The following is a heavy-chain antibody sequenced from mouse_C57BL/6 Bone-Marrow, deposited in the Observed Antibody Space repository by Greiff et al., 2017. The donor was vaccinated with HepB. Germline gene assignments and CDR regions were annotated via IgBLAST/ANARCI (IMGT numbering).Heavy chain of an antibody. V-gene: IGHV1-63*01. CDR1: GYTFTNYW. J-gene: IGHJ2*01. Sequence: QVQLKQSGAELVRPGTSVKMSCKASGYTFTNYWIGWAKQRPGHGLEWIGDIYPGGGYTNYNEKFNGKATLTADKSSSTAYMQFSSLTSEDSAIYYCARWDGYSLDYWGQGTTLTVSS. D-gene: IGHD2-3*01. CDR3: ARWDGYSLDY. CDR2: IYPGGGYT.